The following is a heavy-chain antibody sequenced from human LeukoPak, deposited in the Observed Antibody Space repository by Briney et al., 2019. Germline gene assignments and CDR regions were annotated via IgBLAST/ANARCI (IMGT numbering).Heavy chain of an antibody. D-gene: IGHD3-22*01. Sequence: SETLSLTCTVSGGSISSYYWSWIRQPPGKGLEWIGRIHTGGSINYNPSLKSRVTMSSDTSKNQFSLKLSSVTAADTAVYYCARDAYYYDSSGYFRFDYWGQGTLVTVSS. J-gene: IGHJ4*02. V-gene: IGHV4-4*07. CDR1: GGSISSYY. CDR2: IHTGGSI. CDR3: ARDAYYYDSSGYFRFDY.